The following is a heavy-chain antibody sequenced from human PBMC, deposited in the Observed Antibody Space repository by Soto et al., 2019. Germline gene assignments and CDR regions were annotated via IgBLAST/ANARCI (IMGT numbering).Heavy chain of an antibody. Sequence: QLQLQESGPGLVKPSETLSLTCTVSGGSISSSSYYWGWIRQPPGKGLEWIGSIYYSGSTYYNPSLKSGVPCSVDTSKNQFSLKLGSVTAADPVVYYCARHSGYDYWPPSFSYYYYGMDVWAKGPRSPSP. CDR3: ARHSGYDYWPPSFSYYYYGMDV. CDR2: IYYSGST. D-gene: IGHD5-12*01. J-gene: IGHJ6*02. V-gene: IGHV4-39*01. CDR1: GGSISSSSYY.